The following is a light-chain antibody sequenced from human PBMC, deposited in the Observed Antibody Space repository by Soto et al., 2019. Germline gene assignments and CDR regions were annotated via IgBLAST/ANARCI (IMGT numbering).Light chain of an antibody. CDR1: QSVSSN. J-gene: IGKJ4*02. CDR2: GAS. CDR3: QQYNNGPR. V-gene: IGKV3-15*01. Sequence: EIVMTQSPATLSVSPGERATLSCRASQSVSSNLAWYQQKPGQAPRLLIYGASTRATGIPAGFSGSGSGTDFTLIISSLQSEDFAVYYCQQYNNGPRFGGGTQVEIK.